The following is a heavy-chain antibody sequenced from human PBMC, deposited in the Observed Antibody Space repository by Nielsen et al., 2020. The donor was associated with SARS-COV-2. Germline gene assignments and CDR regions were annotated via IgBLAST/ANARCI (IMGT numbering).Heavy chain of an antibody. CDR2: IFWDYNR. CDR1: GFSLTTSGVG. V-gene: IGHV2-5*02. CDR3: ARSALYTSGWFFVS. Sequence: SGPTLVKPTQTLTLTCRFSGFSLTTSGVGVGWIRQPPGKALEWLAVIFWDYNRLYNPSLKSRLTITKDPSKDEVLLTMTNVDPMDTATYFCARSALYTSGWFFVSWGRGTLVTASS. D-gene: IGHD6-19*01. J-gene: IGHJ4*02.